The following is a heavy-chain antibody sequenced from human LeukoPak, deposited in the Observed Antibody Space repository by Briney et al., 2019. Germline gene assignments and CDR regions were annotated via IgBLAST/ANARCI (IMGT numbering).Heavy chain of an antibody. CDR1: GGSISRYY. D-gene: IGHD1-26*01. CDR2: INYSGST. V-gene: IGHV4-59*01. CDR3: ARGGGRGELDY. J-gene: IGHJ4*02. Sequence: PSETLSLTCTVSGGSISRYYWSWIRQPPGKGLEWIGYINYSGSTNYDPSLKSRVTISVDTSKNQFSLKLSSVTAADTAVYYCARGGGRGELDYWGQGTLVTVSS.